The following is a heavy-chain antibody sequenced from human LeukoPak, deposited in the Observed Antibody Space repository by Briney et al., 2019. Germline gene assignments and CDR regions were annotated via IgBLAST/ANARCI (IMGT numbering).Heavy chain of an antibody. CDR2: ISSSGGNT. V-gene: IGHV3-64*01. CDR3: ARVASNYDFDY. CDR1: GFTFSSYS. Sequence: GGSLRLSCAASGFTFSSYSMHWVRQAPGKGLEYVSAISSSGGNTYYAISVKGRFTISRDNSKNTLYLQMGSLRAEDMAVYYCARVASNYDFDYWGQGTLVTVSS. D-gene: IGHD4-11*01. J-gene: IGHJ4*02.